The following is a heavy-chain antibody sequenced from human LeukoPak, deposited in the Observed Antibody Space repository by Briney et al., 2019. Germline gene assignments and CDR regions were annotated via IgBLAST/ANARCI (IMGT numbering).Heavy chain of an antibody. J-gene: IGHJ4*02. CDR2: IYHSGST. D-gene: IGHD2-2*01. CDR1: GYSISSGYY. Sequence: PSESLSLTCAVSGYSISSGYYWGWIRQPPGKGLEWIGSIYHSGSTYYNPSLKSRVTISVDTSKNQFSLKLSSVTAADTAVYYCASTGVPAAMTHSVDYWGQGTLVTVSS. V-gene: IGHV4-38-2*01. CDR3: ASTGVPAAMTHSVDY.